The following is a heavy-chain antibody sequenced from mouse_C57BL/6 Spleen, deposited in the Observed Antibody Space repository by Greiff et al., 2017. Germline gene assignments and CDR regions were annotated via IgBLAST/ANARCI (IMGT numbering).Heavy chain of an antibody. J-gene: IGHJ2*01. CDR3: ARHVVTTGTLFDY. D-gene: IGHD2-2*01. CDR1: GFTFSSYT. Sequence: EVKVEESGGGLVKPGGSLKLSCAASGFTFSSYTMSWVRQTPEKRLEWVATISGGGGNTYYPDSVKGRFTISRDNAKNTLYLQMSSLRSEDTALYYCARHVVTTGTLFDYWGQGTTLTVSS. V-gene: IGHV5-9*01. CDR2: ISGGGGNT.